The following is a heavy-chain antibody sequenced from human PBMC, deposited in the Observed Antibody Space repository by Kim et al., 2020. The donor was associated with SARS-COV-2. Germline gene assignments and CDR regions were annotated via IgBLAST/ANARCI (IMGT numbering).Heavy chain of an antibody. D-gene: IGHD5-12*01. J-gene: IGHJ4*02. V-gene: IGHV3-11*06. CDR3: AREGGYSGYDYPDY. Sequence: ADSVKCLFTITRDNAKSALYLQMSSLRAEDTAVYYCAREGGYSGYDYPDYWGQGTLVTVSS.